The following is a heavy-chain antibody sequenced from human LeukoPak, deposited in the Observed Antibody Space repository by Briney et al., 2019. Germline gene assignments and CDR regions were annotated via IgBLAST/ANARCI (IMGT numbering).Heavy chain of an antibody. V-gene: IGHV4-39*07. D-gene: IGHD2-15*01. Sequence: SETLSLTCSVSGDSITGYYWGWIRQPPGKGLEWIGNIYYTGNTYYNSSLKSRVTISVDTSKNQFSLKLSSVTAADTAVYYCARGGSASDYWGQGTLVTVSS. CDR3: ARGGSASDY. CDR2: IYYTGNT. CDR1: GDSITGYY. J-gene: IGHJ4*02.